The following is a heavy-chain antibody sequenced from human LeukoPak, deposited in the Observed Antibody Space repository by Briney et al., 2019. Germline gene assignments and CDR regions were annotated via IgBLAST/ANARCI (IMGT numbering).Heavy chain of an antibody. V-gene: IGHV3-53*01. J-gene: IGHJ3*02. CDR1: GFTVSSNY. CDR3: ARDRYSSGWYLDAFDI. D-gene: IGHD6-19*01. CDR2: IYSGGST. Sequence: GGSLRLSCAASGFTVSSNYMSWVRQAPGKGLEWVSVIYSGGSTYYADSVKGRFTISRDNSKNTLYLQMNSLRAEDTAVYYCARDRYSSGWYLDAFDIWGQGTMVTVSS.